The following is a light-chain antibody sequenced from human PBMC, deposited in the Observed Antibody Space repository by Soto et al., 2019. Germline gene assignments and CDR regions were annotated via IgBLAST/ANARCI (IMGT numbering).Light chain of an antibody. Sequence: QSVLTQPASVSGSPGQSITISCTGASSDVGGYKYVSWYQQHPGKAPKLMIYDASNRPSGVSNRFSGSKSGNTASLTISGLQAEDEAYYYCSSYTSSSTPVVFGGGTKLTVL. CDR3: SSYTSSSTPVV. J-gene: IGLJ2*01. V-gene: IGLV2-14*01. CDR1: SSDVGGYKY. CDR2: DAS.